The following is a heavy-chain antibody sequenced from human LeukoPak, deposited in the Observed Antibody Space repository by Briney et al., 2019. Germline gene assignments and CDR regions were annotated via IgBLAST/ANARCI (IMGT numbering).Heavy chain of an antibody. CDR1: GYTFTSYD. D-gene: IGHD4-17*01. V-gene: IGHV1-8*01. CDR2: MNPNSGNA. CDR3: ARGAWSPVTTPDY. Sequence: ASVKVSCKASGYTFTSYDINWVRQATGQGLEWMGWMNPNSGNAGYAQKFQGRVSLTRNTSISTAYMELSSLRSEDTAVYYCARGAWSPVTTPDYWGQGTLVTVSS. J-gene: IGHJ4*02.